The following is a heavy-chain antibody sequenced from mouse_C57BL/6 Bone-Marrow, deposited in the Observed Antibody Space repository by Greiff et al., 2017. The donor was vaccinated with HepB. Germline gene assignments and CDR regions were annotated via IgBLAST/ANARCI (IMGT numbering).Heavy chain of an antibody. J-gene: IGHJ1*03. Sequence: QVQLKESGSELRSPGSSVKLSCKDFDSEVFPIAYMSWVRQKPGHGFEWIGGILPSIGRTIYGEKFEDKATLDADTLSNTAYLELNSLTSEDSAIYYCARSYYYGSSYRYFDVWGTGTTVTVSS. CDR2: ILPSIGRT. D-gene: IGHD1-1*01. CDR3: ARSYYYGSSYRYFDV. CDR1: DSEVFPIAY. V-gene: IGHV15-2*01.